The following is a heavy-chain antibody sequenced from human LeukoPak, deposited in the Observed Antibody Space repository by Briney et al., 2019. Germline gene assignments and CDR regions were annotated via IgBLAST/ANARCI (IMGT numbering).Heavy chain of an antibody. Sequence: GGSLRLSCAASGFTVSINYMSWARQAPGKGLEWVSLTYSGGSTYYADSVKGRFTISRDNSKTTLYLQMNSLRAEDTAVYYCARSITGRASFDYWGQGTLVTVSS. CDR1: GFTVSINY. J-gene: IGHJ4*02. D-gene: IGHD1-14*01. CDR3: ARSITGRASFDY. CDR2: TYSGGST. V-gene: IGHV3-66*01.